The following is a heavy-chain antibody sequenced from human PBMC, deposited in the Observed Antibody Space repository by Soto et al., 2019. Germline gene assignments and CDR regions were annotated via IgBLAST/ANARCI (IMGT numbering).Heavy chain of an antibody. Sequence: GGSLRLSCAASGFTFSSYAMSWVRQAPGKGLEWVSAISGSGGSTYYADSVKGRFTISRDNSKNTLYLQMNSLRAEDTDVYYCEKDKTLADYGDYVGLGVDYWGQGTLVTVSS. CDR1: GFTFSSYA. CDR3: EKDKTLADYGDYVGLGVDY. J-gene: IGHJ4*02. D-gene: IGHD4-17*01. CDR2: ISGSGGST. V-gene: IGHV3-23*01.